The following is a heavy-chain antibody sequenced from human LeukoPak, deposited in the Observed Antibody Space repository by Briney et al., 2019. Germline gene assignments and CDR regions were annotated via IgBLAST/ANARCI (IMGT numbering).Heavy chain of an antibody. Sequence: PSETLSLTCTVSGYSISSGYYWGWIRQPPGKGLEWIGSIYHSGSTYYNPSLKSRVTISVDTSKNQFSLKLSSVTAADTAVYYCARRIAYTLGTFYMDVWGKGTTVTVSS. CDR1: GYSISSGYY. CDR2: IYHSGST. CDR3: ARRIAYTLGTFYMDV. V-gene: IGHV4-38-2*02. D-gene: IGHD2-15*01. J-gene: IGHJ6*03.